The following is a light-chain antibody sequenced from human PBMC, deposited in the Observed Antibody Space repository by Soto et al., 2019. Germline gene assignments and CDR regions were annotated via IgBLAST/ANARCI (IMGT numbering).Light chain of an antibody. Sequence: EIVMTQSPATQSVSPGERATLSCRASQSVSSNLAWYQQKPGQAPRLLIYGASTRATGIPARFSGSGSGTEFTLTISSLQSEDFAVYYCQQYNNGWTFGQGSKVDIK. CDR2: GAS. CDR3: QQYNNGWT. CDR1: QSVSSN. J-gene: IGKJ1*01. V-gene: IGKV3-15*01.